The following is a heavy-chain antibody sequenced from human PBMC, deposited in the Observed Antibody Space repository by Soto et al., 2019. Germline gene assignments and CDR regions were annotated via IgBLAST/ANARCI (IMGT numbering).Heavy chain of an antibody. V-gene: IGHV3-23*01. CDR2: ISGSGGST. J-gene: IGHJ4*02. CDR1: GFTFSSYA. Sequence: GGSLRLSCAASGFTFSSYAMSWVRQAPGKGLEWVSAISGSGGSTYYADSVKGRFTISRDNAKNTLYLQMNSLRAEDTAVYYCAREQARDGYNPNDYWGQGTLVTVSS. CDR3: AREQARDGYNPNDY. D-gene: IGHD5-12*01.